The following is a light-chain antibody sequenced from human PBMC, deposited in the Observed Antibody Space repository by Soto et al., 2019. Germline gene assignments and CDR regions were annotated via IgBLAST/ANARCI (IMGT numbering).Light chain of an antibody. V-gene: IGLV2-23*03. J-gene: IGLJ1*01. CDR3: CSYAGSSTFEV. CDR2: EGS. Sequence: QSALTQPASVSGSPGQSITISCTGTSGDVGSYNLVSWYQQHPGKAPKLMIYEGSKRPSGVSNRFSGSKSGNTASLTISGLQAEDEADYYCCSYAGSSTFEVFGTGTKAIVL. CDR1: SGDVGSYNL.